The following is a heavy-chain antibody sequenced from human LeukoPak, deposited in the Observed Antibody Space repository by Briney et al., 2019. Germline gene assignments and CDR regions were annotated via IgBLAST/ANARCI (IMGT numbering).Heavy chain of an antibody. V-gene: IGHV4-39*01. CDR3: ARLRVAMVRGVPYFDS. CDR1: GASITSNDYP. D-gene: IGHD3-10*01. Sequence: SETLSLTCTVSGASITSNDYPWSWIRQPPGKGLEWIGMISDSGKTYFNPSLKSRVTISADTSKNQFSLRQTSLTAADTAVYYCARLRVAMVRGVPYFDSWGQGALVTVSS. CDR2: ISDSGKT. J-gene: IGHJ4*02.